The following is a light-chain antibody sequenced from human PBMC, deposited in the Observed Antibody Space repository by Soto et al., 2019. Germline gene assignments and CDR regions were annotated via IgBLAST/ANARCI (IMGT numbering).Light chain of an antibody. J-gene: IGKJ1*01. CDR1: QRVSVY. V-gene: IGKV3-11*01. CDR3: QHYHNWWT. Sequence: IVLTQSPGTLSLSPGERATLSWRASQRVSVYLAWYQLKPGQAPMLLSYDASNRATGIPARFIGSGSGTDFPLTIRSLQDEDFAVCDCQHYHNWWTFCQGTKVDNK. CDR2: DAS.